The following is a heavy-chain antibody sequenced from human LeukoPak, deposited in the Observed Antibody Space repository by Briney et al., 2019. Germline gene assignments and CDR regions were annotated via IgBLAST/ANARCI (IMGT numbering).Heavy chain of an antibody. CDR3: AKMRGEFSTGWYHDAFDI. CDR2: ISYDESNK. V-gene: IGHV3-30*18. Sequence: GRSLRLSCAASGFTFSSYGMHWVRQAPGKGLEWVAIISYDESNKYYADSVKGRFTISRDNSKKTLYLQMNSLRAEDTAVYYCAKMRGEFSTGWYHDAFDIWGQGTMVTVSS. D-gene: IGHD6-19*01. CDR1: GFTFSSYG. J-gene: IGHJ3*02.